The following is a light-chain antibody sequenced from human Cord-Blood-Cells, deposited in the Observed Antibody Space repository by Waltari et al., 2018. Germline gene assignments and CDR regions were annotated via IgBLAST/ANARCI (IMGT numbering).Light chain of an antibody. J-gene: IGLJ1*01. CDR1: ALPKQY. Sequence: SYELTQPPSVSVSPGQTARITCSGDALPKQYAYWYQQKPGQAPVLVIYKDSERPSGIPERFYGSSSGTTGTLTISGVQAEDEADYFCQSADSSGTYYVFGTGTKVTVL. CDR3: QSADSSGTYYV. V-gene: IGLV3-25*02. CDR2: KDS.